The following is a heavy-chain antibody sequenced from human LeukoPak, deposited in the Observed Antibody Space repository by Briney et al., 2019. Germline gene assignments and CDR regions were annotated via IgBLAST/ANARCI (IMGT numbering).Heavy chain of an antibody. CDR2: IWYDGSNK. D-gene: IGHD3-3*01. J-gene: IGHJ6*03. Sequence: GGSLRLSCAASGFTFSSYGMHWVRQAPGKGLEWVAVIWYDGSNKYYADSVKGRFTISRDNSKNTQYLQMNSLRAEDTAVYYCAKMYYDFWSGSNDYYMDVWGKGTTVTVSS. V-gene: IGHV3-33*06. CDR3: AKMYYDFWSGSNDYYMDV. CDR1: GFTFSSYG.